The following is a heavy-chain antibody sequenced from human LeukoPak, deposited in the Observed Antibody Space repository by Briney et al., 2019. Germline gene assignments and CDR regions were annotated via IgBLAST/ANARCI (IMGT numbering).Heavy chain of an antibody. CDR3: ARAVAGTIPYYYYYGMDV. CDR2: IYYSGST. J-gene: IGHJ6*02. CDR1: GGSISSYY. Sequence: SETLSLTCTVSGGSISSYYWSWIRQPPGKGLEWIGYIYYSGSTNYNPSLKSRVTISVDTSKNQFSLKLSSVTAADTAVYYCARAVAGTIPYYYYYGMDVWGQGTTVTVSS. D-gene: IGHD6-19*01. V-gene: IGHV4-59*01.